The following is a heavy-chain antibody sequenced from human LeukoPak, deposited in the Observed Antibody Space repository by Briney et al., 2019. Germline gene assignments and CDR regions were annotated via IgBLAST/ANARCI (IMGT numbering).Heavy chain of an antibody. D-gene: IGHD3-16*02. CDR1: GGSISSSSYY. V-gene: IGHV4-39*01. CDR3: ARHDRGSVWGSYRFPHFDY. CDR2: IYYSGST. J-gene: IGHJ4*02. Sequence: SETLSLTCTVSGGSISSSSYYWGWIRQPPGKGLEWIGSIYYSGSTYYNPSLKSRVTISVDASKNQFSLKLSSVTAADTAVYYCARHDRGSVWGSYRFPHFDYWGQGTLVTVSS.